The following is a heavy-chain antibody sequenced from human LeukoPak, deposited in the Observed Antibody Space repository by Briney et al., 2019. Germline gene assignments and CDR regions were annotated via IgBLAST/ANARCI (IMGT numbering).Heavy chain of an antibody. CDR3: ARKLRYSRNFDY. Sequence: SETLSLTCAVYGGSFSGYYWSWIRQPPGKGLEWIGEINYSGSTNYNPSLKSRVTISVDTSKNQFSLKLSSVTAADTAVYYCARKLRYSRNFDYWGQGTLVTVSS. J-gene: IGHJ4*02. V-gene: IGHV4-34*01. CDR1: GGSFSGYY. D-gene: IGHD3-9*01. CDR2: INYSGST.